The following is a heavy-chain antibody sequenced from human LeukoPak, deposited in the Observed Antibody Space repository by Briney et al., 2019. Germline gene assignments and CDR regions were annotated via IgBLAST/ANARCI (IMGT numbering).Heavy chain of an antibody. Sequence: SETLSLTCAVYGGSFSGYFWSWIRQPPGKGLEWIGEINHSGSTNYNPSLKSRVTISVDTSKNQFSLKLSSVTAADTAVYYCARGDTYYYDSSGYYHAFDIWGQGTMVTVSS. D-gene: IGHD3-22*01. J-gene: IGHJ3*02. CDR3: ARGDTYYYDSSGYYHAFDI. CDR1: GGSFSGYF. CDR2: INHSGST. V-gene: IGHV4-34*01.